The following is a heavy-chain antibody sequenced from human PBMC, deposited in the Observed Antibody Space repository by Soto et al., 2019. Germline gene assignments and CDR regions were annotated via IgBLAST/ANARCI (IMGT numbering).Heavy chain of an antibody. J-gene: IGHJ4*02. V-gene: IGHV3-30*03. CDR2: ISSDGSLR. CDR3: AREIVGTVGPLDY. D-gene: IGHD5-12*01. Sequence: QVQLVESGGGVVQSGGSLRLSCTASGFTFSKYAMHWVRQAPGKGPEWTAVISSDGSLRFYADSVKGRFTISRDNSKNMLYVEINNLRVEDTAVYYCAREIVGTVGPLDYWGQGTLATVS. CDR1: GFTFSKYA.